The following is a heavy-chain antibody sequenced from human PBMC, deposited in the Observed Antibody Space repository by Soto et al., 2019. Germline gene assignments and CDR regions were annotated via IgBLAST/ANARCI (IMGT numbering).Heavy chain of an antibody. CDR2: ISYDLTKK. CDR1: GFTFSRFA. CDR3: AKDRGGADYFDY. J-gene: IGHJ4*02. D-gene: IGHD2-21*01. Sequence: PVGSLRLSCAASGFTFSRFAIHWVRQAPGKGLEWVAVISYDLTKKYYADSVKGRFTISRDNSKNTVSLQMNSLTAEDTAVYYCAKDRGGADYFDYWGQGALVTVSS. V-gene: IGHV3-30*18.